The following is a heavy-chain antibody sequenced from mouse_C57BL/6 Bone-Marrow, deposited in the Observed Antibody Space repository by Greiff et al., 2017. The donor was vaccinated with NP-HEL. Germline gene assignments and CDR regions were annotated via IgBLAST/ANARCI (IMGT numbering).Heavy chain of an antibody. CDR1: GYTFTSYW. CDR2: IHPNSGST. D-gene: IGHD2-5*01. J-gene: IGHJ3*01. CDR3: ARREDSNYVAY. Sequence: QVQLQQSGAELVKPGASVKLSCKASGYTFTSYWMHWVKQRRGQGLEWIGMIHPNSGSTNYNEKFKSKATLTVDKSSSTAYMQLSSLTSEDSAVYYCARREDSNYVAYWGQGTLVTVSA. V-gene: IGHV1-64*01.